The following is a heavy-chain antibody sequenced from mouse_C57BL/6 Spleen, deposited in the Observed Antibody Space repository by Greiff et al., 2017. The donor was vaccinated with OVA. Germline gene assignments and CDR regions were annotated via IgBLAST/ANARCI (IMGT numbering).Heavy chain of an antibody. CDR3: ARGGGSSPAY. D-gene: IGHD1-1*01. J-gene: IGHJ3*01. V-gene: IGHV1-81*01. CDR2: IYPRSGNT. Sequence: VKLQESGAELARPGASVKLSCKASGYTFTSYGISWVKQRTGQGLEWIGEIYPRSGNTYYNEKFKGKATLTADKSSSTAYMELRSLTSEDSAVYFCARGGGSSPAYWGQGTLVTVSA. CDR1: GYTFTSYG.